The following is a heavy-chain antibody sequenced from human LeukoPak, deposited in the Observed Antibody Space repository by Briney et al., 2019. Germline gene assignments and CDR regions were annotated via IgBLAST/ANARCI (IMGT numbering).Heavy chain of an antibody. Sequence: SETLSLTCTVSGGSISTHYWNWIRQPPGRGLEWIGYISYSGSTNYNPSLKSRVTISVDTSKNQFSLKLSSVTAADTAVYYCARHPDYLYYDSSPRWFDPWGQGTLVTVSS. V-gene: IGHV4-59*08. CDR2: ISYSGST. J-gene: IGHJ5*02. D-gene: IGHD3-22*01. CDR1: GGSISTHY. CDR3: ARHPDYLYYDSSPRWFDP.